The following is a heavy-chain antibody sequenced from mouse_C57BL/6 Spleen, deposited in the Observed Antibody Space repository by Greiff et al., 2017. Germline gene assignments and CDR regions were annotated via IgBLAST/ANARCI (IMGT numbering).Heavy chain of an antibody. J-gene: IGHJ2*01. CDR2: INPSSGYT. CDR1: GYTFTSYT. V-gene: IGHV1-4*01. CDR3: ARSPLLRQYYFDF. D-gene: IGHD1-1*01. Sequence: VQLQESGAELARPGASVKMSCKASGYTFTSYTMHWVKQRPGQGLEWIGYINPSSGYTKYNQKFKDKATLTADKSSSTAYMQLSSLTSEDSAVYYCARSPLLRQYYFDFWGQSTTLTIPS.